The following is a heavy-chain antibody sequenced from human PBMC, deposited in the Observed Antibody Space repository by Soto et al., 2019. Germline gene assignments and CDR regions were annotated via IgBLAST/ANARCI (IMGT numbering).Heavy chain of an antibody. J-gene: IGHJ4*02. CDR3: ARDPHSTGWYHLDY. D-gene: IGHD6-19*01. V-gene: IGHV1-69*04. Sequence: SVKVSCKASGGNFSSYSISWVRQAPGQGLEWMGRIIPILGRANYAQKFQGRVTISTDKSTNTAYMQLSSLRSEDTAVYYCARDPHSTGWYHLDYWGQGTLVTVSS. CDR2: IIPILGRA. CDR1: GGNFSSYS.